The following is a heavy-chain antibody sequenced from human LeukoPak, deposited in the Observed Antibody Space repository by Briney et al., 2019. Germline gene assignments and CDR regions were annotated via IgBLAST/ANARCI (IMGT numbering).Heavy chain of an antibody. CDR1: GITFSRHG. CDR2: IADDGGVK. Sequence: PGRSLRLSCVASGITFSRHGMDWVRQAPGKGLEWVAVIADDGGVKQYADSVKGRFTVSRDNSKNTLYLQMNSLRAEDTAVYYCARAPPYSSGWYVFDYWGQGTLVTVSS. CDR3: ARAPPYSSGWYVFDY. D-gene: IGHD6-19*01. J-gene: IGHJ4*02. V-gene: IGHV3-30*03.